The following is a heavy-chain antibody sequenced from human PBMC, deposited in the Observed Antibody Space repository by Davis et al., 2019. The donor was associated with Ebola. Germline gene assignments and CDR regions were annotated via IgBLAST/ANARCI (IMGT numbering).Heavy chain of an antibody. CDR1: GFTFSSYS. J-gene: IGHJ4*02. V-gene: IGHV3-48*04. D-gene: IGHD6-19*01. CDR3: ARGSNYFYSSGWYVDY. CDR2: ISSSSSTI. Sequence: PGGSLRLSCEASGFTFSSYSMNWVRQAPGKGLEWVSYISSSSSTIYYADSVKGRFTISRDNAKNSLYLQMNSLRAEDTAVYYCARGSNYFYSSGWYVDYWGQGTLVTVSS.